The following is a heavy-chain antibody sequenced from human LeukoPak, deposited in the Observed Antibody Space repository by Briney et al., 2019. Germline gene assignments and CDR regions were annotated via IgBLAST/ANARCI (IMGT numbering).Heavy chain of an antibody. CDR3: AKGGATAD. CDR2: ISYDGSNK. Sequence: GGSLRLSCAASGFTFSSYAMHWVRQAPGKGLEWVAVISYDGSNKYYADSVKGRFTISRDNSKNTLYLQMNSLRAEDTAVYYCAKGGATADWGQGTLVTVSS. V-gene: IGHV3-30*04. D-gene: IGHD6-13*01. J-gene: IGHJ4*02. CDR1: GFTFSSYA.